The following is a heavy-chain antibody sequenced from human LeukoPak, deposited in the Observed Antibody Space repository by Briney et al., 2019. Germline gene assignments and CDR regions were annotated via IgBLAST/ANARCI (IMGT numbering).Heavy chain of an antibody. D-gene: IGHD6-6*01. CDR2: ISGSGGST. CDR1: GFTFTSYT. Sequence: GGSLRLSCAAAGFTFTSYTMSWVRQAPGKGLEWVSAISGSGGSTYYADSVKGRFTISRDNSKNTLYLQMNSLRAEDTAVYYCAPVPADDARPDFDYWGQGTLVTVSS. V-gene: IGHV3-23*01. CDR3: APVPADDARPDFDY. J-gene: IGHJ4*02.